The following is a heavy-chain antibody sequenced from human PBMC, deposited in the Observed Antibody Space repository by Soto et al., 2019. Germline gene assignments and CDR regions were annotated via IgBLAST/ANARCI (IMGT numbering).Heavy chain of an antibody. CDR1: GFTFSSYS. Sequence: EVQLVESGGGLVKPGGSLRLSCAASGFTFSSYSMNWVRQAPGKGLEWVSSISSSSSYIYYADSVKGRFTISRDNAKNSLYLQMNSLRAEDTAVYYCARGTYYYDSIRYYSLWGQGTLVTVSS. D-gene: IGHD3-22*01. J-gene: IGHJ4*02. V-gene: IGHV3-21*01. CDR3: ARGTYYYDSIRYYSL. CDR2: ISSSSSYI.